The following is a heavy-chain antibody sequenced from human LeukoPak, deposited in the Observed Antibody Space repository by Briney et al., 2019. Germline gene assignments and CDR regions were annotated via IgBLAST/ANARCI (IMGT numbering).Heavy chain of an antibody. V-gene: IGHV4-30-4*01. D-gene: IGHD4-11*01. Sequence: PSETLSLTCTVSGGSISSGDFYWSWIRQPPEKGLEYIGYIYHSGITFYNPSLRSRVTVSIDTSRNQFSLKLSSVTAADTAVYYCARDRSTVDYYGLDVWGQGTTVIVS. CDR1: GGSISSGDFY. CDR3: ARDRSTVDYYGLDV. J-gene: IGHJ6*02. CDR2: IYHSGIT.